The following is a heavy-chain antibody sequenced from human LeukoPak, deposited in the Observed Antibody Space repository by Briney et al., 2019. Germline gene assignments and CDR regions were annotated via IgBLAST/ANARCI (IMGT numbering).Heavy chain of an antibody. CDR1: GFTFSDFA. CDR2: MSGSGGST. D-gene: IGHD3-22*01. V-gene: IGHV3-23*01. Sequence: GGSLRLSRAASGFTFSDFAMTWVRQAPGKGLEWVSAMSGSGGSTYYADSVKGRFTISRDNSKNTLYLQMNSLRAEDTAVYYCAKDLGYYYDSSGYYYPFDYWGQGTLVTVSS. J-gene: IGHJ4*02. CDR3: AKDLGYYYDSSGYYYPFDY.